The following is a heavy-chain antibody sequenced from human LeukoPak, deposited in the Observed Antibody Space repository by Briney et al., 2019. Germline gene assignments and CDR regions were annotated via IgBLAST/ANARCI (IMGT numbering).Heavy chain of an antibody. CDR2: TTNKAHSYTT. V-gene: IGHV3-72*01. D-gene: IGHD2-15*01. CDR3: ARAPSGLDY. CDR1: GFTLSDHN. J-gene: IGHJ4*02. Sequence: GGSLRLSCAVSGFTLSDHNMDWVRQAPGKGLQWVGRTTNKAHSYTTEYAASVKGRFTISRDDSQNSLYLQMNSLKTEDTAVYYCARAPSGLDYWGQGILVTVSS.